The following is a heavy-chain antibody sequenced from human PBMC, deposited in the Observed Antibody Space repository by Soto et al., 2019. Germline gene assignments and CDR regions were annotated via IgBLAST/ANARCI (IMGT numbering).Heavy chain of an antibody. CDR2: INTDGSTT. J-gene: IGHJ6*02. CDR1: GLTFSLYW. Sequence: VGSLRLSCAASGLTFSLYWMHWVRQAPGKGLVWVSRINTDGSTTNYADSVKGRFTVSRDNAKNTLFLEMNSLRAEDTAVYYCAVQDYYYYYAMDVWGQGTTVTVSS. V-gene: IGHV3-74*01. CDR3: AVQDYYYYYAMDV.